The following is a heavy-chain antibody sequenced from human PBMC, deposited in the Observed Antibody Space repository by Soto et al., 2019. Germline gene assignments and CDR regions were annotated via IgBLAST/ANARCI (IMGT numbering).Heavy chain of an antibody. Sequence: SLRLSCAASGFTFSSYAMHWVRQAPGKGLEWVAVISYDGSNKYYADSVKGRFTISRDNSKNTLYLQMNSLRAEDTAVYYCARVDGDYGYYYYYYGMDVWGQGTTVTVSS. D-gene: IGHD4-17*01. CDR3: ARVDGDYGYYYYYYGMDV. J-gene: IGHJ6*02. CDR1: GFTFSSYA. V-gene: IGHV3-30-3*01. CDR2: ISYDGSNK.